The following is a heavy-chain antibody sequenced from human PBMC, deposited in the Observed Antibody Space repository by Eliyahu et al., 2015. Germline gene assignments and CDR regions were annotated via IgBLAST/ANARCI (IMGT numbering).Heavy chain of an antibody. D-gene: IGHD3-10*01. Sequence: EVQVVQSGGGLAKPGESLRLSCVVSGLNXXNAWMNWIRQAPGKGLEWVGRFKRGADPATTEYAAPVKGRFIISRHDSKNTIYLDMSSLKTEDAAVYYCFTEVSDYFLHSGTYYPYAFTVWGQGTLVTVSS. CDR3: FTEVSDYFLHSGTYYPYAFTV. CDR2: FKRGADPATT. J-gene: IGHJ3*01. CDR1: GLNXXNAW. V-gene: IGHV3-15*01.